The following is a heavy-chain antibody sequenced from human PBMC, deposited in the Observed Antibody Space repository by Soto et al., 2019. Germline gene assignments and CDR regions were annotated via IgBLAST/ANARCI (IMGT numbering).Heavy chain of an antibody. Sequence: EVQLVESGGGLVQPGRSLRLSCAASGFTVDDYAMHWVRQAPGKGLEWVSGISWNSGSIGYADSVKGRFTISRDNAKNSLYLQMNSVRAEDTALYYCAKASQLWFGGPYYFDYWGQGTLVTVSS. V-gene: IGHV3-9*01. CDR3: AKASQLWFGGPYYFDY. J-gene: IGHJ4*02. CDR1: GFTVDDYA. D-gene: IGHD3-10*01. CDR2: ISWNSGSI.